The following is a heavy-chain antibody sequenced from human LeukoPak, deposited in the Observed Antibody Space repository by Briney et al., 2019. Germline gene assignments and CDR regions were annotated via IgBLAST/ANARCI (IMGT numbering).Heavy chain of an antibody. J-gene: IGHJ4*02. CDR3: ARDGAWGPIQLSFDY. D-gene: IGHD5-18*01. CDR2: ISAYNGNT. Sequence: ASVKVSCKASGYTFTSYGISGVRQAPGQGLEWMGWISAYNGNTNYAQKLQGRVTMTTDTSTSTAYMELRSLRSDDTAVYYCARDGAWGPIQLSFDYWGQGTLVTVSS. CDR1: GYTFTSYG. V-gene: IGHV1-18*01.